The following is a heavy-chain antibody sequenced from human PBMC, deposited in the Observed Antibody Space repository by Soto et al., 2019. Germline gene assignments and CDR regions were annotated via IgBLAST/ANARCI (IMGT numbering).Heavy chain of an antibody. D-gene: IGHD6-13*01. CDR2: IYHSGST. J-gene: IGHJ5*02. CDR3: AASSSWAHNWFDP. CDR1: GGSISSGGYS. Sequence: SETLSLTCAVSGGSISSGGYSWSWIRQPPGKGLEWIGYIYHSGSTYYNPSLKSRVTISVDRSKNQFSLKLSSVTAADTAVYYCAASSSWAHNWFDPWGQGTLVT. V-gene: IGHV4-30-2*01.